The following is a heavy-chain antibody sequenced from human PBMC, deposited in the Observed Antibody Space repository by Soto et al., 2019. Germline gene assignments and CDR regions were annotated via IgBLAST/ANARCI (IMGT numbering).Heavy chain of an antibody. Sequence: GGSLRLSCAASGFTFSSYAMSWVRQAPGKGLEWVSAISGSGGSTYYVDSVKGRFTISRDNSKNTLYLQMNSLRAEDTAAYYCAKDLGKYQLLCNWFDPWGQGTLVTVSS. V-gene: IGHV3-23*01. CDR1: GFTFSSYA. CDR2: ISGSGGST. D-gene: IGHD2-2*01. CDR3: AKDLGKYQLLCNWFDP. J-gene: IGHJ5*02.